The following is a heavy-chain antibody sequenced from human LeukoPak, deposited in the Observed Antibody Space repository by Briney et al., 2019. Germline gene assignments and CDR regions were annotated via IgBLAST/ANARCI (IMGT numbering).Heavy chain of an antibody. D-gene: IGHD2-21*02. CDR3: AKELSEAVSAIKGANY. J-gene: IGHJ4*02. CDR2: ISNDGSNK. Sequence: PGGSLRLSWAASGFMFSGYGINWVRQAPGKGLEWVAVISNDGSNKYYADSVKGRFTISRENSKKTLYLQMNSLRAEDTAVYYCAKELSEAVSAIKGANYWGQGSLVTVSS. CDR1: GFMFSGYG. V-gene: IGHV3-30*18.